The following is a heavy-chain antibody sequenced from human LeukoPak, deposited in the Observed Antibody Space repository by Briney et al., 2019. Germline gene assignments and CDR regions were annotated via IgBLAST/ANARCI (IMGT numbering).Heavy chain of an antibody. D-gene: IGHD3-22*01. Sequence: GGSLRLSCAASGFTFGDFWMHWVRQAPGKGLVWVSRINSDGSSTEYADSVKGRFTISRDNAKNTLYLQMNSLRAEDTAVYYCARGWVPSDITMNWGQGTMVTVSS. J-gene: IGHJ3*01. CDR2: INSDGSST. CDR1: GFTFGDFW. CDR3: ARGWVPSDITMN. V-gene: IGHV3-74*01.